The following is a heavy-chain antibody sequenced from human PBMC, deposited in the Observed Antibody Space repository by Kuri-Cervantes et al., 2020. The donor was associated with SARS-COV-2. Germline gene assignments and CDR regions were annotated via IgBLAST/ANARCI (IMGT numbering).Heavy chain of an antibody. CDR3: ARHVGCSSTSCDGYNWFDP. CDR1: GGSISSSSYY. CDR2: IYYSGST. V-gene: IGHV4-39*01. Sequence: SETLSLTCTVSGGSISSSSYYWGWIRQPPGKGLEWTGSIYYSGSTYYNPSLKSRVTISVDTSKNQFSLKLSSVTAADTAVYYCARHVGCSSTSCDGYNWFDPWGQGTLVTVSS. J-gene: IGHJ5*02. D-gene: IGHD2-2*01.